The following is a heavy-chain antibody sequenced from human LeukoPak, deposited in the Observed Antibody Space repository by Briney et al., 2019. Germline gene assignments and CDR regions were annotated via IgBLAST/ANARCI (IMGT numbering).Heavy chain of an antibody. D-gene: IGHD5-18*01. V-gene: IGHV1-69*13. Sequence: GASVKVSCKASGGTFSSYAISWVRQAPGQGLEWMGGIIPIFGPANYAQKFQGRVTITADESTSTAYMELSSLRSEDTAVYYCARVLYSYGAYYFDYWGQGTLVTVSS. CDR1: GGTFSSYA. J-gene: IGHJ4*02. CDR2: IIPIFGPA. CDR3: ARVLYSYGAYYFDY.